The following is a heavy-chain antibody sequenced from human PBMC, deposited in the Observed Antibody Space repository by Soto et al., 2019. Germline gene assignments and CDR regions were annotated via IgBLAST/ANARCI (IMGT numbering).Heavy chain of an antibody. Sequence: GGSLSLSCAVSGFTVSNNYMSWVRPAPGKGLEGVSVIYSGGYTAYGDSVKGRFTISRDNSKNTLYLQMNSLKSDDTAVYYCATPTPLRGAMITNINFDFWGQGTPVNLSS. CDR3: ATPTPLRGAMITNINFDF. V-gene: IGHV3-53*05. J-gene: IGHJ4*02. CDR2: IYSGGYT. CDR1: GFTVSNNY. D-gene: IGHD3-10*01.